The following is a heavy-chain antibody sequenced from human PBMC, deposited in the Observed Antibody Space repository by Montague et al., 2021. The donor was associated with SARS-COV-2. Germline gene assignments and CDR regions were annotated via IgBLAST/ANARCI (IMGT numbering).Heavy chain of an antibody. J-gene: IGHJ4*02. V-gene: IGHV4-34*10. CDR1: GGSISGYY. CDR3: TRAPNTRFFAPCVYYFDA. D-gene: IGHD3-3*01. Sequence: SETLSLTCAVYGGSISGYYWSWIRQPPGKGLEWIGEVNHTGSTKYNPSLKTRVTLSLDTSKNQFSLKLASATAADTAVYYCTRAPNTRFFAPCVYYFDAWGQGALVTVSS. CDR2: VNHTGST.